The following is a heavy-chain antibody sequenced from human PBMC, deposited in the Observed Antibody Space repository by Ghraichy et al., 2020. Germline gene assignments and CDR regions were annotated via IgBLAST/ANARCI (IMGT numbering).Heavy chain of an antibody. Sequence: SETLSLTCTVSGGSISSGGYYWSWIRQHPGKGLEWIGYIYYSGSTYYNPSLKSRVTISVDTSKNQFSLKLSSVTAADTAVYYCARGPRDNFDWLDNWFDPWGQGALVTVSS. J-gene: IGHJ5*02. CDR1: GGSISSGGYY. CDR2: IYYSGST. CDR3: ARGPRDNFDWLDNWFDP. V-gene: IGHV4-31*03. D-gene: IGHD3-9*01.